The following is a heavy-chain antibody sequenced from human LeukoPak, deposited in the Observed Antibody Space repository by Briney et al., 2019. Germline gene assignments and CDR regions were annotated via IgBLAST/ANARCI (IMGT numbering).Heavy chain of an antibody. D-gene: IGHD3-10*01. Sequence: GGSLRLSCAASGFTFSSSDMHWVRQATGKGLEWVSAIGSGGATYNPDSVKGRFTTSRENARKSLYLQLNDLSAGDTAVYYCARESWAESVAGTYYSWFDYWGQGTLVTVSS. CDR1: GFTFSSSD. CDR3: ARESWAESVAGTYYSWFDY. J-gene: IGHJ4*02. V-gene: IGHV3-13*01. CDR2: IGSGGAT.